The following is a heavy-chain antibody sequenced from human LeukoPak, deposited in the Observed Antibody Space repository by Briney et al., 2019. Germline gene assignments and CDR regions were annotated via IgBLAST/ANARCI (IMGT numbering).Heavy chain of an antibody. Sequence: GASVKVSCKASGGTFSSYAISWVRQAPGQGLEWMGGIIPIFGTANYAQKFQGRVTITADESTSTAYMELSSLRSEDTAVYYCAREGSDMQNYYYYYMDVWGKGTTVTISS. CDR3: AREGSDMQNYYYYYMDV. CDR1: GGTFSSYA. D-gene: IGHD3-9*01. V-gene: IGHV1-69*13. J-gene: IGHJ6*03. CDR2: IIPIFGTA.